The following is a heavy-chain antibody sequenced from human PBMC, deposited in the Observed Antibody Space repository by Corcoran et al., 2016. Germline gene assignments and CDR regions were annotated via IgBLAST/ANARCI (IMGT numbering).Heavy chain of an antibody. D-gene: IGHD3-10*02. CDR1: GDSVSSNSAA. Sequence: QVQLQQSGPGLVKPSQTLSLTCAISGDSVSSNSAAWNWIRQSPSRGLEWLGRTYYRSKWYNDYAVSVKSRITINPDTSKNQFSLQLNSVTPEDTAVYYCARVLFGSRLRGALASYYYYGMDVWGQGTTVTVSS. V-gene: IGHV6-1*01. CDR3: ARVLFGSRLRGALASYYYYGMDV. CDR2: TYYRSKWYN. J-gene: IGHJ6*02.